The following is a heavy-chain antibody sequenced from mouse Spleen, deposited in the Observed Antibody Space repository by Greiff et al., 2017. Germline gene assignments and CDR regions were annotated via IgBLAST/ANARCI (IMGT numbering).Heavy chain of an antibody. D-gene: IGHD3-2*02. Sequence: QVQLQQPGAELVRPGSSVKLSCKASGYTFTSYWMDWVKQRPGQGLEWIGNIYPSDSETHYNQKFKDKATLTVDKSSSTAYMQLSSLTSEDSAVYYCARSGMRMTGGAMGYWGQGTSVTVSS. V-gene: IGHV1-61*01. CDR1: GYTFTSYW. CDR2: IYPSDSET. CDR3: ARSGMRMTGGAMGY. J-gene: IGHJ4*01.